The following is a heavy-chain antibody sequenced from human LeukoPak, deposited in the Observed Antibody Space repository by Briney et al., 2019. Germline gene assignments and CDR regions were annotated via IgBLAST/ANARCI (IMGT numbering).Heavy chain of an antibody. V-gene: IGHV3-30*03. D-gene: IGHD1-26*01. CDR2: ISYDGSSK. Sequence: GGSLRLSCAASGFTFSSYGMHWVRQAPGKGLEWVAVISYDGSSKYYVDSVKGRFTISRDNSKNTLYLQMNSLRAEDTAIYYCVLLGGFLNWFEPWGQGTLVTVSS. CDR3: VLLGGFLNWFEP. CDR1: GFTFSSYG. J-gene: IGHJ5*02.